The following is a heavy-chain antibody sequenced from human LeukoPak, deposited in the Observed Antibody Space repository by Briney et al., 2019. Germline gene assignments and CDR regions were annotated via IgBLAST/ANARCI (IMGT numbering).Heavy chain of an antibody. D-gene: IGHD3-3*01. Sequence: SETLSLTCTVSGGSISSSSYYWGWIRQPPGKGLEWIGSIYYSGSTYYNPSLKSRVTISVDTSKNQFSLKLSSVTAADTAVYYYARVPISTIFGVVTNYYYYYMDVWGKGTTVTVSS. CDR2: IYYSGST. CDR1: GGSISSSSYY. V-gene: IGHV4-39*07. J-gene: IGHJ6*03. CDR3: ARVPISTIFGVVTNYYYYYMDV.